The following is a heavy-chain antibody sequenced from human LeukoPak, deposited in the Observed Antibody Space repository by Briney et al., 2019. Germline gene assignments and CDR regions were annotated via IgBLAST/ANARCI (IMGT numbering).Heavy chain of an antibody. V-gene: IGHV3-23*01. J-gene: IGHJ4*02. CDR1: GFTFSSYA. CDR3: TTDLSGWYRHY. Sequence: GGSLRLSCAASGFTFSSYAMSWVRQAPGKGLEWVSSISDSGSRTYHADSVKGRFTISRDNSKNTLFLQMNSLRAEDTAVYYCTTDLSGWYRHYWGQGTLVTVSS. CDR2: ISDSGSRT. D-gene: IGHD6-19*01.